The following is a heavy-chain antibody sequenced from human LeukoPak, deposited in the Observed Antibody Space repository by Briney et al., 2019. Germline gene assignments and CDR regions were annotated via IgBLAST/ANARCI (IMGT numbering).Heavy chain of an antibody. Sequence: VASVTVSCTASGFTFPSSGVQWVRQARGQRLEWIGWIVVGSGNTNYAQKFQERVTITRDMSTSTAYMELSSLRSEDTAVYYCAAVGWEYSSSPLPMDVWGQGTTVTVSS. V-gene: IGHV1-58*01. CDR3: AAVGWEYSSSPLPMDV. CDR1: GFTFPSSG. CDR2: IVVGSGNT. J-gene: IGHJ6*02. D-gene: IGHD6-6*01.